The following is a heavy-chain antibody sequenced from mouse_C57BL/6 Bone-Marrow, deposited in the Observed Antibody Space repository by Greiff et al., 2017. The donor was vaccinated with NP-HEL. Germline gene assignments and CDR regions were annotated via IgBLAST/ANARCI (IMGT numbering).Heavy chain of an antibody. CDR1: GFTFSDYG. Sequence: EVKLVESGGGLVQPGGSLKLSCAASGFTFSDYGMAWVRQAPRKGPEWVAFISNLAYSIYYADTVTGRFTISRENAKNTLYLEMSSLRSEDTAMYYCARRGYYGNYYYAMDYWGQGTSVTVSS. J-gene: IGHJ4*01. D-gene: IGHD2-1*01. CDR3: ARRGYYGNYYYAMDY. CDR2: ISNLAYSI. V-gene: IGHV5-15*01.